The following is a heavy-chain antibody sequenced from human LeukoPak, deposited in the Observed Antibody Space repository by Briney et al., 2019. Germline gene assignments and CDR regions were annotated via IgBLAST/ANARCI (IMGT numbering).Heavy chain of an antibody. D-gene: IGHD1/OR15-1a*01. CDR1: GFNFASNW. V-gene: IGHV3-74*01. CDR2: INSGGSGT. Sequence: PGGSLRLSCAASGFNFASNWMHWVRQTPGKGLMWVSRINSGGSGTSYADSVEGRFTISRDNAKNTLYLQMNSLRAEDTAVYYCARGNKYGMDVWGQGTTVTVSS. J-gene: IGHJ6*02. CDR3: ARGNKYGMDV.